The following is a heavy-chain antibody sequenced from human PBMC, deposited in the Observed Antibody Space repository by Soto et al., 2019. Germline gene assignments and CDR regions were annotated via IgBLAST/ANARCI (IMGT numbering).Heavy chain of an antibody. CDR1: GDSISNRDYF. Sequence: LPVTCSVSGDSISNRDYFWAWIRQPPGQALEYIGYIYKIATTYYNPSFESRVAISVDTSKSQFSLNVTSVTAADTAVYFCARGRYCLTGRCFPNWFDSWGQGALVT. CDR3: ARGRYCLTGRCFPNWFDS. D-gene: IGHD7-27*01. CDR2: IYKIATT. V-gene: IGHV4-30-4*01. J-gene: IGHJ5*01.